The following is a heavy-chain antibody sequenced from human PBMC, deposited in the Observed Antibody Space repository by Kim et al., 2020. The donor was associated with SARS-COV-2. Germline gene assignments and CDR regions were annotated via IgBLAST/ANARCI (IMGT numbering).Heavy chain of an antibody. V-gene: IGHV3-33*05. D-gene: IGHD6-13*01. CDR2: ISYDGSNK. Sequence: GGSLRLSCAASGFTFNNYGMHWVRQAPGKGLEWVAVISYDGSNKYYADSVRGRVTISRDNSKNTLYLQMNSLRAEDTAVYYCAKTLGQQLVLPPHDYWGQGTLVTVSS. CDR1: GFTFNNYG. J-gene: IGHJ4*02. CDR3: AKTLGQQLVLPPHDY.